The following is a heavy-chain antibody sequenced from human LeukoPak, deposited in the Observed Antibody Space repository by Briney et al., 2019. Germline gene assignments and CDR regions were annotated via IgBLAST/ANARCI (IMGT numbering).Heavy chain of an antibody. J-gene: IGHJ4*02. Sequence: GGSLRLSCAASGFTFSSYALHWVRQAPGRGLEWVAVIPYDGGNKYYADSVKGRFTISRDNSKNTLYLQMNSLRAEDTAVYYCAKASSPYSSNSYAYWGQGTLVTVSS. D-gene: IGHD6-13*01. V-gene: IGHV3-30*18. CDR3: AKASSPYSSNSYAY. CDR1: GFTFSSYA. CDR2: IPYDGGNK.